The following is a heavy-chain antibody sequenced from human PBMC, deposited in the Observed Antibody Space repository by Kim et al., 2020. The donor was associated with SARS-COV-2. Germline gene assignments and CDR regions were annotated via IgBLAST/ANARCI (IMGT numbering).Heavy chain of an antibody. V-gene: IGHV3-11*05. CDR3: ARVPYFDWLYFDY. D-gene: IGHD3-9*01. J-gene: IGHJ4*02. Sequence: YADSVNGRFTMSRDNAKNSLYLQMNSLGAEDTAVYYCARVPYFDWLYFDYWGQGTLVTVSS.